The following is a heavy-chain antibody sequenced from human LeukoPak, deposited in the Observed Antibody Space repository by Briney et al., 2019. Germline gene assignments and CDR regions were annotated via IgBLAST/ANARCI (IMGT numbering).Heavy chain of an antibody. D-gene: IGHD5-12*01. Sequence: PGGSLRPSCVASGFTFSNFWMSWVRQAPGEGLEWVAIIKRDESEKNYVDSVKGRFTISRDNAKNSLYLQMNSLRAEDTAVYYCARVLIVATIVYFDYWGQGTLVTVSS. CDR2: IKRDESEK. J-gene: IGHJ4*02. CDR1: GFTFSNFW. CDR3: ARVLIVATIVYFDY. V-gene: IGHV3-7*01.